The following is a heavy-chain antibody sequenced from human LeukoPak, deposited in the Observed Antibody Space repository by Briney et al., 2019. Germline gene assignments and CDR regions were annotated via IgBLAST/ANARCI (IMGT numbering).Heavy chain of an antibody. Sequence: GGSLRLSCAASGFAFGAYAMNWVRQAPGKGLDWVSSISRSGRDIYYADSVRGRFTISRDNARDSLFLQMNSLTVEDTAVYYCARERDSGSYRDDYWGQGTLVTVSS. CDR3: ARERDSGSYRDDY. CDR2: ISRSGRDI. V-gene: IGHV3-21*01. D-gene: IGHD1-26*01. CDR1: GFAFGAYA. J-gene: IGHJ4*02.